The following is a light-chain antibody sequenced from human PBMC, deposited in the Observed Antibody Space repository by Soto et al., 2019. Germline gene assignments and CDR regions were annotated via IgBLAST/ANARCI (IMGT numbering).Light chain of an antibody. CDR3: QQRSNLMYT. CDR2: DAS. Sequence: EIVLTQSPATLSLSPGERATLSCRASQSVSSYLAWYQQKPGQAPRLLIYDASARATGIPARFSGSGSGTDFELTISSLEPADFAVYYCQQRSNLMYTFGQGTKREIK. CDR1: QSVSSY. J-gene: IGKJ2*01. V-gene: IGKV3-11*01.